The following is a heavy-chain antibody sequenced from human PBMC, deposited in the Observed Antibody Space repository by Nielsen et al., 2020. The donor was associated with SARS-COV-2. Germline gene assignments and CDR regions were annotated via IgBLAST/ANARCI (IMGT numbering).Heavy chain of an antibody. J-gene: IGHJ4*02. CDR2: INPNIGGT. Sequence: ASVKVSCKASGYTFTGYYMHWVRQAPGQGLEWMGRINPNIGGTNYAQKFQGRVTMTRDTSISTAYMELSRLRSDDTAVYYCARDERMVRGVIIFWGQGTLVTVSS. CDR3: ARDERMVRGVIIF. V-gene: IGHV1-2*06. CDR1: GYTFTGYY. D-gene: IGHD3-10*01.